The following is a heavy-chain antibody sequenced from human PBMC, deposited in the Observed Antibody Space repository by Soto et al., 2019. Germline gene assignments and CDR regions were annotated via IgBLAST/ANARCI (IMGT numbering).Heavy chain of an antibody. CDR1: GASFSDYS. Sequence: PSETLSLTGAIYGASFSDYSWSWIRQPPGKGLQWIGKINHTGSTYYNPSLKSRVTISVDTSKNQLSLKLSTVTAEDTALYYCARHARMGSWFDPWGQGTLVSVSS. J-gene: IGHJ5*02. CDR3: ARHARMGSWFDP. CDR2: INHTGST. D-gene: IGHD3-16*01. V-gene: IGHV4-34*01.